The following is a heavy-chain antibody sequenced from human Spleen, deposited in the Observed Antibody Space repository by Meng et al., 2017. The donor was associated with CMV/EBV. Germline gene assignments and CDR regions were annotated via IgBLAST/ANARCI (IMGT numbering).Heavy chain of an antibody. J-gene: IGHJ3*02. V-gene: IGHV3-21*01. Sequence: GESLKISCAASGFTFSSYSMNWVRQAPGRGLEWVSSISSSSSYIYYADSVKGRFTISRDNAKNSLYLQMNSLRAEDTAVYYCARVGGGYCSSTSCSADAFDIWGQGTMVTVSS. CDR2: ISSSSSYI. CDR1: GFTFSSYS. CDR3: ARVGGGYCSSTSCSADAFDI. D-gene: IGHD2-2*01.